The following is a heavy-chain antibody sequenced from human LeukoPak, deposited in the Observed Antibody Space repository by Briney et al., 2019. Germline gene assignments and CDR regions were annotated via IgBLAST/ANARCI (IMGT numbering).Heavy chain of an antibody. CDR1: GFTFSTSP. CDR2: IHAGGSDP. CDR3: ASGYDLPY. J-gene: IGHJ4*02. V-gene: IGHV3-23*01. D-gene: IGHD5-12*01. Sequence: GGSLRLSCAVSGFTFSTSPMGWVRQAPGKGLEWVSSIHAGGSDPFCADSVQGRCTISRDNSKNVLSLQLNNLRAEDTAIYFCASGYDLPYWGQGTLVTVSS.